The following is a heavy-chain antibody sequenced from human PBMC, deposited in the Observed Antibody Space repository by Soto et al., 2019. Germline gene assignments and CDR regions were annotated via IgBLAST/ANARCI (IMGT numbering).Heavy chain of an antibody. V-gene: IGHV1-18*01. D-gene: IGHD3-22*01. J-gene: IGHJ4*02. CDR1: GYTFTSYG. Sequence: QIQLAQSGGEMKKPGASVKVSCKASGYTFTSYGISWVRQAPGQGLEWVGWISAHNGDTRYAQNLQGRITMTTDTFTNTAYMELTSLTSDDTAVYYCARDWSRYYDSSGLMWSYWGQGTLVTVSS. CDR2: ISAHNGDT. CDR3: ARDWSRYYDSSGLMWSY.